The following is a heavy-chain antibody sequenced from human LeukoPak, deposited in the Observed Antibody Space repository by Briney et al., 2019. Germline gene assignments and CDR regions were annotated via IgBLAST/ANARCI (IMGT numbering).Heavy chain of an antibody. J-gene: IGHJ4*02. CDR1: GFTFSRYW. CDR3: ARGLRTAAGLDY. V-gene: IGHV3-7*04. D-gene: IGHD6-13*01. CDR2: INEVGTEK. Sequence: GGSLRLSCAASGFTFSRYWMNWVRQAPGKGLEWVATINEVGTEKHYVDSVEGRFTTSRDNAENSLFLQMNSLRVEDAAVYYCARGLRTAAGLDYWGQGTLVTVSS.